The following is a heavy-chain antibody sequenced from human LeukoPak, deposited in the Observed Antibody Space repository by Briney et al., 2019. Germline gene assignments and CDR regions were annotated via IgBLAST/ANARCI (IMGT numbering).Heavy chain of an antibody. CDR3: ATLTGGDDAFDI. Sequence: NPSETLSLTCTVSGGFISSYYWNWIWQTPGKGLEWIGYIFYTGSTNYNPSLKSRVTISVLTSKNRFSLKLSSVTAADTAVYYCATLTGGDDAFDIWGQGTMVTVSS. CDR2: IFYTGST. CDR1: GGFISSYY. V-gene: IGHV4-59*01. D-gene: IGHD4-23*01. J-gene: IGHJ3*02.